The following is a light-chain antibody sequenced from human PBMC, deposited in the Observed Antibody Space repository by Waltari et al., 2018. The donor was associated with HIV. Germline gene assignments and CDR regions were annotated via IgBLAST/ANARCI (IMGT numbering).Light chain of an antibody. CDR3: SSYAGSSTLM. V-gene: IGLV2-8*01. CDR2: EAT. Sequence: QSALTQPPSASGSPGQSVTLSCTGTSSDVGGYNFVSWYQQHPGKSPKLLLCEATKRPPGVPYRFSGSKSGNTASLTVSGRQAEDEADYYCSSYAGSSTLMFGGGTKLTVL. J-gene: IGLJ3*02. CDR1: SSDVGGYNF.